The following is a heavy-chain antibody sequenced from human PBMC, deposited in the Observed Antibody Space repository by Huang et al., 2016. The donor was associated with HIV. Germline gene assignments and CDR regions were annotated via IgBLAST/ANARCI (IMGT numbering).Heavy chain of an antibody. V-gene: IGHV3-30*02. D-gene: IGHD3-10*01. J-gene: IGHJ5*02. CDR3: LKDQVGP. CDR2: MAYDGTTK. CDR1: GFPFSDYG. Sequence: QVQLVESGGGVVQPGGSLRLSCATYGFPFSDYGLHWVRQTPGKWLEWVAFMAYDGTTKVYADSVEGRFTVSRDNSKSTLYLQMNSLRLEDTSIYYCLKDQVGPWGQGTLVTVSS.